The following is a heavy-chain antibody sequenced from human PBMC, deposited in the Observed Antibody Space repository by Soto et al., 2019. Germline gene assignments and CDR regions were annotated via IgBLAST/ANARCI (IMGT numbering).Heavy chain of an antibody. Sequence: GVSLRLSCAASGFSFSSYGLPWVRQAPGKGLARVAVIWYYVSNKYYADSVKGRFTISRDNSKNTLYLQMNSLRAEDTAVYYCAREAYDACDVWG. V-gene: IGHV3-33*01. J-gene: IGHJ3*01. CDR3: AREAYDACDV. CDR2: IWYYVSNK. CDR1: GFSFSSYG.